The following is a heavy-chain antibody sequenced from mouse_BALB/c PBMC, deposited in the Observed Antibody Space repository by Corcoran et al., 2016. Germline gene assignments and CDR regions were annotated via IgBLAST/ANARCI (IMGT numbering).Heavy chain of an antibody. V-gene: IGHV3-6*02. J-gene: IGHJ2*01. CDR1: GYSITSGYY. D-gene: IGHD2-4*01. CDR2: ISYDGSN. CDR3: ARIYYDYDDKGDY. Sequence: DVQLQESGPGLVKPSQSLSLTCSVTGYSITSGYYWNWIRQFPGNKLEWMGYISYDGSNNYNPSLKNRISITRDTSKNQFFLKLNSVTTEDTATYYCARIYYDYDDKGDYWGQGTTLTVSS.